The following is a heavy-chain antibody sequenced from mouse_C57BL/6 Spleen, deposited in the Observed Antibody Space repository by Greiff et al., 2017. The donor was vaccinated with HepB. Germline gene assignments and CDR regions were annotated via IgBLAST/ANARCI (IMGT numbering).Heavy chain of an antibody. J-gene: IGHJ1*03. V-gene: IGHV2-9-1*01. Sequence: VQGVESGPGLVAPSQSLSITCTVSGFSLTSYAISWVRQPPGKGLEWLGVIWTGGGTNYNSALKSRLSISKDNSKSQVFLKMNSLQTDDTARYYCARERSTTVVATGYFDVWGTGTTVTVSS. CDR3: ARERSTTVVATGYFDV. D-gene: IGHD1-1*01. CDR1: GFSLTSYA. CDR2: IWTGGGT.